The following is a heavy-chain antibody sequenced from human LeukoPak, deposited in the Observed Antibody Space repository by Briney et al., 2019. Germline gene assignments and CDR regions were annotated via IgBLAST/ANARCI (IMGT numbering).Heavy chain of an antibody. D-gene: IGHD5-24*01. Sequence: GASVKVSCKVSRYTLTELSMHWVRQAPGKGLEWMGSFDPEDGETIYAQKFQGRVTMTEDTSTDTAYMELSSLRSEDTAVYYCAIGGDGYITPHYYFDYWGQGTLVTVSS. CDR3: AIGGDGYITPHYYFDY. CDR1: RYTLTELS. V-gene: IGHV1-24*01. CDR2: FDPEDGET. J-gene: IGHJ4*02.